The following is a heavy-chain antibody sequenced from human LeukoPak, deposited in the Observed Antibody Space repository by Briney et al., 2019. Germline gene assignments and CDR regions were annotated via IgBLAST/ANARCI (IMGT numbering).Heavy chain of an antibody. D-gene: IGHD6-13*01. Sequence: GGSLRLSCAASGFTFSSYWMSWVRQAPGKGLVWVANIKQGGSEKYYVDSVKGRFTISRDNAKNSLYLQMNSLRAEDTAVYYCARDSGAAGTLYWGQGTLVTVSS. CDR2: IKQGGSEK. CDR3: ARDSGAAGTLY. J-gene: IGHJ4*02. V-gene: IGHV3-7*01. CDR1: GFTFSSYW.